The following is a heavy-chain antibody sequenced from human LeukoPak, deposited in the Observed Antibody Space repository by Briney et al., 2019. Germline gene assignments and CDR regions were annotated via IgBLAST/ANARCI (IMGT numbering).Heavy chain of an antibody. V-gene: IGHV3-30*04. Sequence: PGGSLRLSCAASGFTFSSYAMHWVRQAPGKGLEWVAVISYDGSNKYYADSVKGRFTISRDNSKNTLYLQMNSLRAEDTAVYYYARDRPSALRYFDWLLISYYFDYWGQGTLVTVSS. J-gene: IGHJ4*02. CDR3: ARDRPSALRYFDWLLISYYFDY. D-gene: IGHD3-9*01. CDR1: GFTFSSYA. CDR2: ISYDGSNK.